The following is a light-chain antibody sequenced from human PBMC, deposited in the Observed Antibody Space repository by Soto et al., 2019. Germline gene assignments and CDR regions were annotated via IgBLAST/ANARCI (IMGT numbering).Light chain of an antibody. CDR3: RSYTSSSTPWV. CDR1: SSDVGGYNS. CDR2: DVS. V-gene: IGLV2-14*01. J-gene: IGLJ2*01. Sequence: QSALTQPASVSGSPGQSITISCTGTSSDVGGYNSVSWYQQHPGKAPKLMIYDVSNRPSGVSSRFSGSKSGNTASLTISGLQAEDEADYYCRSYTSSSTPWVFGGGTKLTVL.